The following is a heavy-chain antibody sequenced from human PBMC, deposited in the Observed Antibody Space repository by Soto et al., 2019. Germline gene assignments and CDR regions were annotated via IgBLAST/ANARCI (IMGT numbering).Heavy chain of an antibody. V-gene: IGHV1-69*13. J-gene: IGHJ4*02. Sequence: ASVKVSCKASGGTFSSYGISWVRQAPGQGLEWMGGIIPIFGTANYAQKFQGRVTITADESTSTAYMELSSLRSEDTAVYYCARGSLLGYCGGGRCRNYFDYWGQGTLVTVSS. CDR2: IIPIFGTA. D-gene: IGHD2-15*01. CDR1: GGTFSSYG. CDR3: ARGSLLGYCGGGRCRNYFDY.